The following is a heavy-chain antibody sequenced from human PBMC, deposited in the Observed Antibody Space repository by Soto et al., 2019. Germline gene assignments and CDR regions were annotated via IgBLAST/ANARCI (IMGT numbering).Heavy chain of an antibody. CDR3: ARIAAADDY. V-gene: IGHV4-34*01. Sequence: SETLSLTCAVYGGSFSGYYWSWIRQPPGKGLEWIGEINHSGSTNYNPSLKSRVTISVDTSKNQFSLKLSSVTAADTAVYYCARIAAADDYWGQGTLVTVSS. CDR2: INHSGST. J-gene: IGHJ4*02. D-gene: IGHD6-13*01. CDR1: GGSFSGYY.